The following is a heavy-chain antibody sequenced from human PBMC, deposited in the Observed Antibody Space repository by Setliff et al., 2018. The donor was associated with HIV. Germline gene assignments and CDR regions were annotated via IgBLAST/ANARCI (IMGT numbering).Heavy chain of an antibody. J-gene: IGHJ3*02. CDR3: ARLGRGTYYYDSSGYLYAFDI. D-gene: IGHD3-22*01. CDR1: GGSISSGGYY. Sequence: PSETLSLTCTVSGGSISSGGYYWSWIRQHPGKGLEWIGYIYYSGSTYYNPSLKSRVTISVDTSKNQFSLKLSSVTAADTAVYYCARLGRGTYYYDSSGYLYAFDIWGQGTMVTVSS. V-gene: IGHV4-31*03. CDR2: IYYSGST.